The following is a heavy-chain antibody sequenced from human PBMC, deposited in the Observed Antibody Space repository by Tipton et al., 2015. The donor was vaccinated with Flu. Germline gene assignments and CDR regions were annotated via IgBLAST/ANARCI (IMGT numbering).Heavy chain of an antibody. J-gene: IGHJ4*02. CDR2: INWKSDDI. V-gene: IGHV3-9*01. CDR1: GFRFDNYA. D-gene: IGHD2-21*01. Sequence: SLRLSCAASGFRFDNYAMHWVRQAPGKGLECVSSINWKSDDIGYVDSVKGRFTISRDNAKNSLYLQMNSLRADDTAVYYCARQIGGGDCYWGQGALVTVSS. CDR3: ARQIGGGDCY.